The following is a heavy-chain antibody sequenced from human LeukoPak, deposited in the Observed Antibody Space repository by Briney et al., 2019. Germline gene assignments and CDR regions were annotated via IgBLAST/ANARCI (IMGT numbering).Heavy chain of an antibody. CDR2: IIPIFGTA. CDR1: GGTFSSYA. J-gene: IGHJ3*02. V-gene: IGHV1-69*05. D-gene: IGHD2-2*01. CDR3: AREPVDCSSTSCETQTAFDI. Sequence: GSSVKVSCKASGGTFSSYAISWVRQAPGQGLEWMGGIIPIFGTANYAQKFQGGVTITTDESTSTAYMELSSLRSEDTAVYYCAREPVDCSSTSCETQTAFDIWGQGTMVTVSS.